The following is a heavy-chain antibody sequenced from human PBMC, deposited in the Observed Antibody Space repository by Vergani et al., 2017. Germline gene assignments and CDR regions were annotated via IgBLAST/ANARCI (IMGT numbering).Heavy chain of an antibody. V-gene: IGHV1-69*04. D-gene: IGHD3-22*01. CDR3: ARAVGLYYDSSGYYPYWYFDF. Sequence: QVQLVQSGAEVKKPGSSVKVSCKASGGTFSSYAISWVRQAPGQGLEWMGRIIPILGIANYAQKFQGRVTITADKSTSTAYMELSSLRSEETAVYYCARAVGLYYDSSGYYPYWYFDFWGRGTLVTVSS. CDR2: IIPILGIA. J-gene: IGHJ2*01. CDR1: GGTFSSYA.